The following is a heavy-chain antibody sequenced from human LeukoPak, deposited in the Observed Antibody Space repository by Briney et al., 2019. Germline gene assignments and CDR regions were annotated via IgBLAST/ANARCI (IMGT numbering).Heavy chain of an antibody. CDR1: GFTFSSYA. J-gene: IGHJ3*02. CDR2: ISGSGGSI. CDR3: ARGGGHQDYGDAFDI. D-gene: IGHD4-17*01. V-gene: IGHV3-23*01. Sequence: GGSLRLSCAASGFTFSSYAMSWVRQAPGKGLEWVSAISGSGGSIYYADSVKGRFTISRDNSKNTLYLQMNSLRAEDTAVYYCARGGGHQDYGDAFDIWGQGTMVTVSS.